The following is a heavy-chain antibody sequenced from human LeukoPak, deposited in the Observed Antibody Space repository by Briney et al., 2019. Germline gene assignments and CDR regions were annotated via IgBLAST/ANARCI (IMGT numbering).Heavy chain of an antibody. J-gene: IGHJ4*02. CDR3: ARWRGGGYSYGYAARAFDY. V-gene: IGHV4-34*01. D-gene: IGHD5-18*01. CDR1: GGYFSDYY. Sequence: NPSETLSLTCAVYGGYFSDYYWNWIRQPPGKGLEWIGEINHSGSTNYNPSLKSRVTISVDTSKSQFSLKLSSVTAADTAVYYCARWRGGGYSYGYAARAFDYWGQGTLVTVSS. CDR2: INHSGST.